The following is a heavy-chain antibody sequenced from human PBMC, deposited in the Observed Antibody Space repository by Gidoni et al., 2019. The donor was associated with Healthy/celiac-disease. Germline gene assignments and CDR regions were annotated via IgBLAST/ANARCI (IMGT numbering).Heavy chain of an antibody. J-gene: IGHJ4*02. CDR3: AASITIFGVVSLDY. CDR1: GFPFGSYA. D-gene: IGHD3-3*01. V-gene: IGHV3-23*01. CDR2: IIGSGSST. Sequence: EVQLLEPGGALVKPGGSLSLPCDPSGFPFGSYAMSWVRQAPGKGVEWVSAIIGSGSSTYYADAVKGRFTTSRDNSKNTLYLQMNSLLAEDTAVYYCAASITIFGVVSLDYWGQGTLVTVSS.